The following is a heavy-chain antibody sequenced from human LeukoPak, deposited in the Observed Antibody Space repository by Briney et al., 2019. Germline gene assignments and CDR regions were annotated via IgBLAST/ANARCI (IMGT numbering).Heavy chain of an antibody. D-gene: IGHD1-1*01. V-gene: IGHV3-23*01. CDR2: ISGSGGST. J-gene: IGHJ4*02. Sequence: GGSLRLSCAASGFTFSSYAITWVRQAPGKGLEWVSAISGSGGSTYYADSVRGRFTISRDNSKNTLYLQMNSLRAEDTAVYYCARESGTTETSCFDYWGQGTLVTVSS. CDR3: ARESGTTETSCFDY. CDR1: GFTFSSYA.